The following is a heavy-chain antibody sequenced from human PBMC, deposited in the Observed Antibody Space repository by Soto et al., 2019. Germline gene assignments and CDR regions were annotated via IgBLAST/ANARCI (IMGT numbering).Heavy chain of an antibody. D-gene: IGHD2-21*02. CDR1: GFTFNSYS. CDR2: ISPTSNNI. Sequence: GGSLRLSCAASGFTFNSYSMNWVRQAPGKGLEWVSSISPTSNNIYYGDSVKGRFTISRDNAKNALYLQRNSLRAEDTAVYYCARARRNLVVVVTANDAFDIWGQGTMVT. CDR3: ARARRNLVVVVTANDAFDI. V-gene: IGHV3-21*01. J-gene: IGHJ3*02.